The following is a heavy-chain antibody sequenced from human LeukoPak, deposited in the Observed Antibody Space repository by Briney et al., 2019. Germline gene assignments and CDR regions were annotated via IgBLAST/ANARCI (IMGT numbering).Heavy chain of an antibody. CDR3: PRQSYASGWNPFDY. V-gene: IGHV3-23*01. CDR1: GFTFSNYA. Sequence: GGSLRLSCAASGFTFSNYAMSWVRQAPGKGLEWVSTISGGGITTYYADSAKGRFTISRDNSKNTMFLQMNSLRAEDTAVYYCPRQSYASGWNPFDYWGQGIPVTVSS. J-gene: IGHJ4*02. D-gene: IGHD6-19*01. CDR2: ISGGGITT.